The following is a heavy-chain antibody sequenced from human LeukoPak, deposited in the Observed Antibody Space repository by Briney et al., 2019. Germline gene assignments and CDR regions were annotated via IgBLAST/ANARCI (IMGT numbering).Heavy chain of an antibody. Sequence: PGGSLRLSCAASGSSFSSYGMSWVRQAPGKGLEWVSGISGNGRSTYYADSVKGRFTISRDNSRNTLYLQMNSLRAEDTALYYCAARSGISPYYIDYWGQGTLVTVSS. CDR1: GSSFSSYG. V-gene: IGHV3-23*01. CDR2: ISGNGRST. D-gene: IGHD1-26*01. CDR3: AARSGISPYYIDY. J-gene: IGHJ4*02.